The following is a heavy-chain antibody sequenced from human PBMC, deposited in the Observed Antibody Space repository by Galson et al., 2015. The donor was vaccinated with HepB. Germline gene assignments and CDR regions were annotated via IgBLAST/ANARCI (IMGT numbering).Heavy chain of an antibody. J-gene: IGHJ5*01. V-gene: IGHV3-23*01. D-gene: IGHD5-18*01. CDR3: AKGYGLFDS. Sequence: SLRLSCAASGFTFDSYAMSWVRQAPGKGLEWISGISGNGDSTFYADSVKGRFTVSRDNSNNMLYLQMNRLRAEDAGLYFCAKGYGLFDSWAQGILVSVSS. CDR1: GFTFDSYA. CDR2: ISGNGDST.